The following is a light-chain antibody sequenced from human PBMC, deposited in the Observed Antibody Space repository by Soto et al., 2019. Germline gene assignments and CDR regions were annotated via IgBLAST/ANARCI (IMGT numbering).Light chain of an antibody. CDR2: AVS. CDR3: CSYAGYYTVV. J-gene: IGLJ2*01. CDR1: SSDVGGYNY. V-gene: IGLV2-11*01. Sequence: QSALTQPRSVSGSPGQSVTISCTGTSSDVGGYNYVSWYQQHPGKAPKLIIYAVSGRPSGVPDRFSGSKSGNTASLTISGLQADDEDDYYCCSYAGYYTVVFGGGTKVTVL.